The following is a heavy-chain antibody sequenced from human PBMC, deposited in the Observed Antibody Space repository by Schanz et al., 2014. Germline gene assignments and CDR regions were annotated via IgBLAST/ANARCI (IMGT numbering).Heavy chain of an antibody. CDR3: ARPSDSSWYMDV. CDR1: GFTFSSYA. CDR2: MSYDGSNK. D-gene: IGHD2-21*02. Sequence: QVQLVESGGGVVQPGRSLRLSCAASGFTFSSYAMHWVRQAPGKGLEWVAVMSYDGSNKYYADSVKGRFTISRHTPKNTLYVQMNSLRADDTAVYYCARPSDSSWYMDVWGKGTTVTVSS. V-gene: IGHV3-30-3*01. J-gene: IGHJ6*03.